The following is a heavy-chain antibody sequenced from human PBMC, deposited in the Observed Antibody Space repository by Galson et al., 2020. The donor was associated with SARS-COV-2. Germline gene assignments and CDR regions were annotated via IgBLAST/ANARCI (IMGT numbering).Heavy chain of an antibody. V-gene: IGHV2-5*02. CDR1: GFSLSTSGVG. CDR3: AHSRHQLLFKVGNWFDP. D-gene: IGHD2-2*01. J-gene: IGHJ5*02. Sequence: SGPTLVKPTQTLTLTCTFSGFSLSTSGVGVGWIRQPPGKALEWLALIYWDDDKRYSPSLKSRLTITKDTSKNQVVLTMTNMDPVDTATYYCAHSRHQLLFKVGNWFDPWGQGTLVTVSS. CDR2: IYWDDDK.